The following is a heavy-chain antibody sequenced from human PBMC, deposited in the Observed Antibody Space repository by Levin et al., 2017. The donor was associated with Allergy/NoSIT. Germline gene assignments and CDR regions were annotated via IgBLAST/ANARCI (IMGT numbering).Heavy chain of an antibody. D-gene: IGHD3-10*01. Sequence: GASVKVSCAASGFTFSDYYMSWIRQAPGKGLEWVSYFSSSSFYTNYADSVKGRFTISRDNAKNSLYLQMNSLRAEDTAVYYCARVWLRGVYDAFDIWGQGTMVTVSS. V-gene: IGHV3-11*03. CDR1: GFTFSDYY. J-gene: IGHJ3*02. CDR2: FSSSSFYT. CDR3: ARVWLRGVYDAFDI.